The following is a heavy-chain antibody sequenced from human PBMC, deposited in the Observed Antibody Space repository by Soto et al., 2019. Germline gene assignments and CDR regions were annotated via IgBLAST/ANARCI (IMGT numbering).Heavy chain of an antibody. Sequence: GSLRLSCAASGFTFSSYAMHWVRQAPGKGLEWVAVISYDGSNKYYADSVKGRFTISRDNSKNTLYLQMNSLRAEDTAVYYCARDPENKQRAAAGIYYFDYWGQGTLVTVSS. V-gene: IGHV3-30*04. D-gene: IGHD6-13*01. J-gene: IGHJ4*02. CDR1: GFTFSSYA. CDR3: ARDPENKQRAAAGIYYFDY. CDR2: ISYDGSNK.